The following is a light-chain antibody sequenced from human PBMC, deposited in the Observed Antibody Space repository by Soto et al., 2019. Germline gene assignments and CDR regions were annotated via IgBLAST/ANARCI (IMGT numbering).Light chain of an antibody. Sequence: EIVLTQSPGTLSLSPGERATLSCRASQSVTSYYLGWYQQKPGQPPRLLIYGVSHRATGIPDRFRGSGSGTDFTLTISGLEPEDFGVYFCLHYVTSAPYTFGRGTKVELK. J-gene: IGKJ2*01. CDR2: GVS. CDR3: LHYVTSAPYT. CDR1: QSVTSYY. V-gene: IGKV3-20*01.